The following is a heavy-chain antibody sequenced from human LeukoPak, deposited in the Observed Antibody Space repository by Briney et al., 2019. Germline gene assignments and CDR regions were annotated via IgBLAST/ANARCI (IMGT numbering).Heavy chain of an antibody. CDR1: GFTFSSYG. CDR3: AKEIPDIVVVPAAIQDY. Sequence: GRSLRLSCAASGFTFSSYGMHWVRQAPGKGLEWVAVISYDGSNKYYADSVKGRFTISRDNSKNTLYLQMNSLRAEDTAVYYCAKEIPDIVVVPAAIQDYWGQGTLVTVSS. D-gene: IGHD2-2*02. J-gene: IGHJ4*02. CDR2: ISYDGSNK. V-gene: IGHV3-30*18.